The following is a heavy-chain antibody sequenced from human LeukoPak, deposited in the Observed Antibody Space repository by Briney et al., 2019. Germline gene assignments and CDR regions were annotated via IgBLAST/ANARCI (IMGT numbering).Heavy chain of an antibody. D-gene: IGHD3-3*01. J-gene: IGHJ6*02. Sequence: GRSLRLSCAASGFTFSSYGMHWVRQAPGKGLEWVSAISGSGGSTDYADSVKGRFTISRDNSKNTLYLQMNSLRAEDTAVYYCAKAGPLDQYYDFWSGKSPSYYYYYGMDVWGQGTTVTVSS. CDR1: GFTFSSYG. V-gene: IGHV3-23*01. CDR2: ISGSGGST. CDR3: AKAGPLDQYYDFWSGKSPSYYYYYGMDV.